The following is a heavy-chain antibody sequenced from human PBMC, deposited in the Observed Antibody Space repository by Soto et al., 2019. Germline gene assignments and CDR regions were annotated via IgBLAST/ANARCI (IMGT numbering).Heavy chain of an antibody. CDR2: IYYSGST. D-gene: IGHD6-6*01. Sequence: KPSETLSLTCTVSGASISSGGYYWSWIRQHPGKGLEWIGYIYYSGSTYYNPSLKSRVTISVDTSKNQFSLKLSSVTAADTAVYYCARELIPEYSSSYGTNWFDPWGQGTLVTVSS. CDR3: ARELIPEYSSSYGTNWFDP. J-gene: IGHJ5*02. CDR1: GASISSGGYY. V-gene: IGHV4-31*03.